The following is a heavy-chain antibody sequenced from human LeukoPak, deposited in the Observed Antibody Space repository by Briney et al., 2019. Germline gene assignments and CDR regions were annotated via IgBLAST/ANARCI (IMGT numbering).Heavy chain of an antibody. D-gene: IGHD3-10*01. CDR2: IYYSGRT. CDR3: ARVKEFQKFFDC. V-gene: IGHV4-39*01. Sequence: KTSEILSITCTVSGGSISSSSYYWGWLRPPPGKGLEWIGSIYYSGRTYYNPPLRPRVTISIYTYKNQFSLWLSSVTAADTAVYYCARVKEFQKFFDCWGQGTLVTVSS. CDR1: GGSISSSSYY. J-gene: IGHJ4*02.